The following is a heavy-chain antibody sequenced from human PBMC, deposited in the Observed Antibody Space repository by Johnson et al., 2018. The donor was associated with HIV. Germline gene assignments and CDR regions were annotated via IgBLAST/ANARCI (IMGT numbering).Heavy chain of an antibody. Sequence: VQLVESGGGLIQPGGSLILSCAASGFTVSSNYMSWVRQAPGKGLEWVSVIYSGGSTYYADSVKGRFTISRDNSKNTLYLQMNSLRAEDTAVYYCARADSSSSPWMGLDIWGQGTMVTVSS. CDR3: ARADSSSSPWMGLDI. CDR2: IYSGGST. J-gene: IGHJ3*02. CDR1: GFTVSSNY. D-gene: IGHD6-13*01. V-gene: IGHV3-53*01.